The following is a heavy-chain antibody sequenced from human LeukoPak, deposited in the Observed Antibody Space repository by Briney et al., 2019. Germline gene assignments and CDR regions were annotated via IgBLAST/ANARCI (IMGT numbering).Heavy chain of an antibody. V-gene: IGHV5-51*01. CDR1: GSPSTSYW. D-gene: IGHD6-13*01. CDR2: IYPGDSDT. J-gene: IGHJ4*02. CDR3: ASNLEGIAAAGSHFDY. Sequence: GESLKISCKGSGSPSTSYWIGWVRQMPGKGLEWMGIIYPGDSDTRYSPSFQGQVTISADKSISTAYLQWSSLKASDTAMYYCASNLEGIAAAGSHFDYWGQGTLVTVSS.